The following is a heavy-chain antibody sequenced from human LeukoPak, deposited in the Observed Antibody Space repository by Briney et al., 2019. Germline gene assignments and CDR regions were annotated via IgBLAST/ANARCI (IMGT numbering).Heavy chain of an antibody. CDR2: ITTYNGNT. V-gene: IGHV1-18*01. CDR3: ARLSPPIASFCSGGTCYSGGFDP. CDR1: GYTFTSYG. J-gene: IGHJ5*02. D-gene: IGHD2-15*01. Sequence: GASVKVSCKPSGYTFTSYGITWVRRAPGQGLEWMGWITTYNGNTYYAQKLQGRVTMTADTSTSTAYMELRSLRSDDTAVYYCARLSPPIASFCSGGTCYSGGFDPWGQGTLVTVSS.